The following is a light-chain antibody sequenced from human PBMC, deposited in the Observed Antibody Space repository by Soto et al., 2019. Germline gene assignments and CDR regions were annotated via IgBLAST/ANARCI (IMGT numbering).Light chain of an antibody. V-gene: IGKV3D-15*01. CDR3: QQYNNWPWT. CDR1: QSVSSN. Sequence: EIVMTQSPATLSVSPGERVILSCRASQSVSSNLAWYRQKPGQAPTLLIYGASTRATGIPATFSGSGSGTEFTLTSSGLQSEDFAVYYCQQYNNWPWTCGQGTKVEIK. J-gene: IGKJ1*01. CDR2: GAS.